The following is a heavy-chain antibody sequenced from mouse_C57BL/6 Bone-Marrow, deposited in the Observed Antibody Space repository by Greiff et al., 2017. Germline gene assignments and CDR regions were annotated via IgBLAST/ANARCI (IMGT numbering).Heavy chain of an antibody. CDR3: ARLGPITTVVARFDY. J-gene: IGHJ2*01. V-gene: IGHV1-64*01. D-gene: IGHD1-1*01. CDR1: GYTFTSYW. Sequence: VQLQQPGAELVKPGASVKLSCKASGYTFTSYWMHWVKQRPGQGLEWIGMIHPNSGSTHYNEKFKSKATLTVDKSSSTAYMQLSSLTSEDSAVYYCARLGPITTVVARFDYWGQGTTLTVSS. CDR2: IHPNSGST.